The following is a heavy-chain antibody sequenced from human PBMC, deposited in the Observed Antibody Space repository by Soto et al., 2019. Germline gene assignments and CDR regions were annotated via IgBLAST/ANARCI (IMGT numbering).Heavy chain of an antibody. D-gene: IGHD3-3*01. V-gene: IGHV2-5*02. CDR1: GFSLTTSGVG. Sequence: QITLNESGPTVVKPTETLTLTCTFSGFSLTTSGVGVGWVRQSPGKAPEWLAFIYWDEDKRYSTSLKSRLTITKDTPKKQVVLTMANVDPADTATYYCAHRVLRAVFGLVTTTAIYFDFWGQGTPVVVSS. CDR2: IYWDEDK. J-gene: IGHJ4*02. CDR3: AHRVLRAVFGLVTTTAIYFDF.